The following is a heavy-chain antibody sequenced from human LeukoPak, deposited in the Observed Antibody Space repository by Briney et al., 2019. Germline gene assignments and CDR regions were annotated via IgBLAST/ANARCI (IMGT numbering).Heavy chain of an antibody. V-gene: IGHV3-48*01. CDR3: ARFAAGGSYYYYMDV. D-gene: IGHD6-25*01. J-gene: IGHJ6*03. CDR1: GFTLSSYT. Sequence: GGSLRLSCAASGFTLSSYTMNWVRQPPGKGLEWVSDIGTSSTTIYYADSVKGRFTISRDNAKNSLYLQMNSLRADDTAVYYCARFAAGGSYYYYMDVWGKGTTVTVSS. CDR2: IGTSSTTI.